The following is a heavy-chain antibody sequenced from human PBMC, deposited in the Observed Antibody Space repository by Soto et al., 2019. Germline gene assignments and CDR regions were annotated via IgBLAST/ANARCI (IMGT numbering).Heavy chain of an antibody. CDR1: GFTFDDYA. J-gene: IGHJ4*02. CDR2: ISWNSGSI. Sequence: EVQLVESGGGLVQPGRSLRLSCAASGFTFDDYAMHWVRQAPGKGLEWVSGISWNSGSIGYADSVKGRFTISRDNAKNSLYLQMNSLRAEDTALYYCAKDKSIMITFGVGGFDYWGQGTLVTVSS. D-gene: IGHD3-16*01. CDR3: AKDKSIMITFGVGGFDY. V-gene: IGHV3-9*01.